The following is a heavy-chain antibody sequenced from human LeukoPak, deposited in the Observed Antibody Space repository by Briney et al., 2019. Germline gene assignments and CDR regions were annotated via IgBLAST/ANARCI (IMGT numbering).Heavy chain of an antibody. CDR3: VRGGFYTDPDAFDV. Sequence: PGGSLRVSCAASGFTFSTYWMSWVRQAPGKGLEWVANIKQDGSEKYYVDSVKGRFTISRDNTKNSLSLQMTSLRVEDTAVYYCVRGGFYTDPDAFDVWGQGTMVTVSS. D-gene: IGHD2/OR15-2a*01. V-gene: IGHV3-7*04. CDR2: IKQDGSEK. J-gene: IGHJ3*01. CDR1: GFTFSTYW.